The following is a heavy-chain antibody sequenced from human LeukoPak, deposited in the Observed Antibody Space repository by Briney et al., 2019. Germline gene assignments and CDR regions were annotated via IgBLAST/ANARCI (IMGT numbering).Heavy chain of an antibody. CDR1: GGSISSYY. V-gene: IGHV4-4*07. Sequence: SETLSLTCTVSGGSISSYYWSWIRQPAGKGLEWIWRIYTSGGTNYNPSLKSRVTMSVDTSKNQFSLKLSSVTAADTAVYYCARDRPSKTYYDFWSGYLNWFDPWGQGTLVTVSS. CDR3: ARDRPSKTYYDFWSGYLNWFDP. CDR2: IYTSGGT. D-gene: IGHD3-3*01. J-gene: IGHJ5*02.